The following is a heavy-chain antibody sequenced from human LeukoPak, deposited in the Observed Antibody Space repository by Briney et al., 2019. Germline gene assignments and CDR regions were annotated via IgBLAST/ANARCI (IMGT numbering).Heavy chain of an antibody. V-gene: IGHV3-30*03. CDR2: ISYDGSHK. Sequence: GGSLRLSCAASGFTFSSYGMHWVRQAPGKGLEWVAVISYDGSHKYYADSVKGRFTISRDNAKNSLFLQMNSLRAEDTAVYYCARGGSPEYYFDYWGQGTLVTVSS. J-gene: IGHJ4*02. D-gene: IGHD1-26*01. CDR3: ARGGSPEYYFDY. CDR1: GFTFSSYG.